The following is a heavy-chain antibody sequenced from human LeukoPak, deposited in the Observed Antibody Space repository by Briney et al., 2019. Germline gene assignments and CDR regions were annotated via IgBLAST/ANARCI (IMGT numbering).Heavy chain of an antibody. CDR3: AKEGRSLQTY. CDR1: GFMFSSNW. CDR2: IKEDGTEA. J-gene: IGHJ4*02. V-gene: IGHV3-7*03. Sequence: GSLRLSCAASGFMFSSNWMSWVRLAPGKGLEWVANIKEDGTEAYYVDSVKGRFTISRDNAKNSLYLQMNSLRVEDTAVYYCAKEGRSLQTYWGQGTLVTVSS. D-gene: IGHD5-24*01.